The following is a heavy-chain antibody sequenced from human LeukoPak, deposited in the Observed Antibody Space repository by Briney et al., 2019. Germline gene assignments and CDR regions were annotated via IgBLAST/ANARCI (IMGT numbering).Heavy chain of an antibody. CDR1: TDSTNTYY. D-gene: IGHD2-15*01. CDR3: VRLRWELLAPYFDP. J-gene: IGHJ5*02. CDR2: IYHSGST. Sequence: PSETLSLTCSVSTDSTNTYYWSWIRQSPGKGLECIGHIYHSGSTDYNPSFKSRVTVSIDMSKKEFSLKLTSVAVADTAMYYCVRLRWELLAPYFDPWGQGAFVIASS. V-gene: IGHV4-59*01.